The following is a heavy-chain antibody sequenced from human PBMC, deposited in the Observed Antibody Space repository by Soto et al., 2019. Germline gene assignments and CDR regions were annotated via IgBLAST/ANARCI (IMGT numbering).Heavy chain of an antibody. J-gene: IGHJ4*02. CDR3: ARVAGKLLDY. D-gene: IGHD1-26*01. Sequence: SETLSLTCTVSGGSVSSGSYYWSWIRQPPGKGLEWIGYIYYSGSTNYNPSLKSRVTISVDTSKNQFSLELSSVTTADTAVYYCARVAGKLLDYWGQGTLVTVSS. CDR2: IYYSGST. V-gene: IGHV4-61*01. CDR1: GGSVSSGSYY.